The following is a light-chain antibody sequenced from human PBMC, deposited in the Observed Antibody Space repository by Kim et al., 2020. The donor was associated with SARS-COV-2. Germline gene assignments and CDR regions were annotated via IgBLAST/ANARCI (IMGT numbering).Light chain of an antibody. Sequence: ALGQTVRITCQGDSLRSYYASWYQQKPGQTPVLVIYGKNSRPSGIPDRFSGSSSGNTASLTITGAQAEDEADFYCISRDSSANHLVFGGGTQLTVL. J-gene: IGLJ2*01. CDR1: SLRSYY. V-gene: IGLV3-19*01. CDR3: ISRDSSANHLV. CDR2: GKN.